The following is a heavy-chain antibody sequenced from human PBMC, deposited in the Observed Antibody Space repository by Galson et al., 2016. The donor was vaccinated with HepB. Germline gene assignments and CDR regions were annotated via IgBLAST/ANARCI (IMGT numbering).Heavy chain of an antibody. CDR2: IKSKTDGGTT. CDR3: TVAASYDFWSGYYMLDP. V-gene: IGHV3-15*07. D-gene: IGHD3-3*01. CDR1: GFSFSHAW. J-gene: IGHJ5*02. Sequence: SLRLSCAASGFSFSHAWMHWVRQAPGKGLEWVSRIKSKTDGGTTDYAAPVKGRFAISRDNSKDTLYLQMNRLKTEDTGVYYCTVAASYDFWSGYYMLDPWGQGTLVTVSS.